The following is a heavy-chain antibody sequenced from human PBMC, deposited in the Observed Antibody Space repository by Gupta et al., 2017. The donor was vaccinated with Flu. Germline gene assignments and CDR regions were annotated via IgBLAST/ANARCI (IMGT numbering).Heavy chain of an antibody. CDR2: IRSSAVT. CDR3: ARGHWAK. J-gene: IGHJ4*02. D-gene: IGHD3-16*01. CDR1: GFTFSSYD. Sequence: EVQLVESGGGLVQPGGSLRLSCAASGFTFSSYDMSWVRQAPGRGLAWVSFIRSSAVTYYGDPVRGRFTIARDNAKKSLYLQISGLRDEDTAVYYCARGHWAKWGQGTLVTVSS. V-gene: IGHV3-48*03.